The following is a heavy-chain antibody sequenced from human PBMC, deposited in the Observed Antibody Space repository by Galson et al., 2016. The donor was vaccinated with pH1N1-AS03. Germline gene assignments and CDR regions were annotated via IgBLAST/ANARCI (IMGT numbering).Heavy chain of an antibody. V-gene: IGHV3-48*04. CDR1: GFSFSSYS. CDR3: ARRTPFDV. J-gene: IGHJ3*01. D-gene: IGHD2-15*01. CDR2: ISNDVNTM. Sequence: SLRLSCAASGFSFSSYSMSWVRQAPGKGLEWISYISNDVNTMYYADSVKGRFTISRDNDKKSLFLQMDSLRVEGSGLYYCARRTPFDVWGQGTMVTVSS.